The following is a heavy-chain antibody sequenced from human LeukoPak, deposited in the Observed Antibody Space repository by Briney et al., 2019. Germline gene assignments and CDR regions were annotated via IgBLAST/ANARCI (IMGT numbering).Heavy chain of an antibody. CDR3: ARDGSGYSYGSYQDYYYYMDV. CDR2: IYTSGST. D-gene: IGHD5-18*01. CDR1: GGSMSSYY. J-gene: IGHJ6*03. Sequence: SETLSLTCTVSGGSMSSYYWSWIRQPAGKGLEWIGRIYTSGSTNYNPSLKSRVTMSVDTSKNQFSLKLSSVTAADTAVYYCARDGSGYSYGSYQDYYYYMDVWGKGTTVTVSS. V-gene: IGHV4-4*07.